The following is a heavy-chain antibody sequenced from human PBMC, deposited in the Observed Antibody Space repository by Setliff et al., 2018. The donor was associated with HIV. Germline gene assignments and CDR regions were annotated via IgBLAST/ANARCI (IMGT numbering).Heavy chain of an antibody. CDR1: GYTFLTYG. V-gene: IGHV1-18*01. J-gene: IGHJ4*02. Sequence: GASVKVSCKASGYTFLTYGITWVRQAPGQGLEWMGWISAYNGDTKYSQTFQGRVTMTTDTSTATAFMELRSLRSDDTAVYYCARDPSNTSGWLPYYDYWGQGTLVTVSS. CDR3: ARDPSNTSGWLPYYDY. D-gene: IGHD6-19*01. CDR2: ISAYNGDT.